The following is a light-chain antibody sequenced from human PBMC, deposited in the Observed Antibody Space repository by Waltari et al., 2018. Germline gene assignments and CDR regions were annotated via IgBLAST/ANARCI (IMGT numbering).Light chain of an antibody. CDR1: SPRRNH. Sequence: SSEVTQDPAVSVALGQTVRITCQGDSPRRNHASWDQQKPGQAPILVTYGQNKRPSGIPDRFSGSTSGDTASLTITGAQAEDEADYYCNSRDFNTWVFGGGTRLTVL. V-gene: IGLV3-19*01. CDR2: GQN. CDR3: NSRDFNTWV. J-gene: IGLJ3*02.